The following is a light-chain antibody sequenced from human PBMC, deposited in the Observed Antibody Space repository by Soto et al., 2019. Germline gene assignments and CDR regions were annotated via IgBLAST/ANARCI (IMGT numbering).Light chain of an antibody. CDR1: SSDVGGYNY. J-gene: IGLJ2*01. Sequence: QSALTQPASVSGSPGQSITISCTGTSSDVGGYNYVSWYQQHPGKAPKLMIYDVSNRPSGVSNRFSGSKSGNTASLTISGLQAEDEADYYCSLYTSRSTVVFGGGTKLTVL. CDR3: SLYTSRSTVV. CDR2: DVS. V-gene: IGLV2-14*01.